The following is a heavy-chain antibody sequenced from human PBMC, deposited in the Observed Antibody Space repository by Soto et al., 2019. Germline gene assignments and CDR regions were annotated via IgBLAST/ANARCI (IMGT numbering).Heavy chain of an antibody. Sequence: SETLSLTCTVPCGSVSSGGYYWSWIRQHPGKGLEWIGYIYYSGSTYYNPSLKSRVTISVDTSKNQFSLKLSSVTAADTAVYYCARGVRFLEWLLDPPYYMDVWGKGTTVTVSS. CDR1: CGSVSSGGYY. CDR2: IYYSGST. CDR3: ARGVRFLEWLLDPPYYMDV. D-gene: IGHD3-3*01. J-gene: IGHJ6*03. V-gene: IGHV4-31*03.